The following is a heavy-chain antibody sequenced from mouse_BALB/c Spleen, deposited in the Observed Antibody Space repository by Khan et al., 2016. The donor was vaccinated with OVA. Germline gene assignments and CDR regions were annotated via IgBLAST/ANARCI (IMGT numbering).Heavy chain of an antibody. V-gene: IGHV3-1*02. J-gene: IGHJ2*01. D-gene: IGHD1-2*01. CDR1: GYSFTSGYG. CDR2: ISYSGST. Sequence: VQLQESGPGLVKPSQSLSLTCTVTGYSFTSGYGWYWIRQFPGNILEWMGYISYSGSTNYNPYLKRRISITRDTSKNQFFLQLNSVTTEDTATYYCARTARIKYWGQGTTRTVSS. CDR3: ARTARIKY.